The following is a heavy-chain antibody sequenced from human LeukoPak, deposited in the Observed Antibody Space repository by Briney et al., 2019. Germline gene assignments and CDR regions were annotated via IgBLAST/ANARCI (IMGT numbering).Heavy chain of an antibody. CDR3: ARHDGGGY. CDR1: GGSFSDYY. V-gene: IGHV4-34*01. Sequence: SETLSLTCAVYGGSFSDYYWGWIRQIPEKGLEWIGEISHSGSTNYNPSLKSRVTISVDTSKNQFSLKLSAVTAADSAVYYCARHDGGGYWGQGTLVTVSS. J-gene: IGHJ4*02. CDR2: ISHSGST.